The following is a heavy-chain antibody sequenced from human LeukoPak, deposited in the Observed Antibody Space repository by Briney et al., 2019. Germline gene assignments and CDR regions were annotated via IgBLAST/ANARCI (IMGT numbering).Heavy chain of an antibody. Sequence: GGSLRLSCVASGFAFSSYTMSWVRQAPGKGLEWVSAISRSGDTTYYADSVRGRFTISRDNSKNTPYLQMNSLRAEDTAVYYCARETGSAVGSTDFDYWGQGTLVTVSS. V-gene: IGHV3-23*01. CDR2: ISRSGDTT. J-gene: IGHJ4*02. CDR3: ARETGSAVGSTDFDY. D-gene: IGHD4-17*01. CDR1: GFAFSSYT.